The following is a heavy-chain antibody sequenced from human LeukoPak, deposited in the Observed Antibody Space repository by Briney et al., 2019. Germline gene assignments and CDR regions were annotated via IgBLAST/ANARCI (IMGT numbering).Heavy chain of an antibody. V-gene: IGHV1-8*01. Sequence: ASVKVSCKASGYTFISFDINWVRQATGQGLEWMGWMNPNSGNTGYAQKFQGRVTMIRNTPISTAYMELSSLRSDDTAVYYCARAPRDGSGSSYFQHWGQGTLVTVSS. CDR1: GYTFISFD. CDR2: MNPNSGNT. D-gene: IGHD3-10*01. J-gene: IGHJ1*01. CDR3: ARAPRDGSGSSYFQH.